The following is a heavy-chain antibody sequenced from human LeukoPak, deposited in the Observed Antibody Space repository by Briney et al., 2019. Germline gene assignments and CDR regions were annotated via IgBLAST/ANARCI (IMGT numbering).Heavy chain of an antibody. CDR2: ISGSGGST. Sequence: PGGSLRLSCAASGFTFSSYAMSWVRRAPGKGLEWVSAISGSGGSTYYADSVKGRFTISRDNSKNTLYLQMNSLRAEDTAVYYCAKGDYYDSSGYTPSLDYWGQGTLVTVSS. V-gene: IGHV3-23*01. CDR3: AKGDYYDSSGYTPSLDY. CDR1: GFTFSSYA. D-gene: IGHD3-22*01. J-gene: IGHJ4*02.